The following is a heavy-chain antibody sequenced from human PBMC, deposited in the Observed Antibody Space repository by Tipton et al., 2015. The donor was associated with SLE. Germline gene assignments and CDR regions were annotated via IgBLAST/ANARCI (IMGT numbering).Heavy chain of an antibody. Sequence: LRLSCTVSGGSISSYYWSWIRQPPGKGLEWIGYIYYSGSTNYNPSLKSRVTISVDTSKNQFSLKLSSVTAADTAVYYCARDALKGMDVWGQGTMVTVSS. V-gene: IGHV4-59*01. CDR3: ARDALKGMDV. J-gene: IGHJ6*02. CDR2: IYYSGST. CDR1: GGSISSYY.